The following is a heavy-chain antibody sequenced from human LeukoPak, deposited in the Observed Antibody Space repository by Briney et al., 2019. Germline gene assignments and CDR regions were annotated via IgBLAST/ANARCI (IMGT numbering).Heavy chain of an antibody. Sequence: ASVKVSCKASGYTFTSYGISWVRQAPGQGLEWMGWISAYNGNTNYAQKLQGRVTMTTDTSTSTAYMGLRSLRSDDTAVYYCARGHSGYDLFFDYGMDVWGQGTTVTVSS. V-gene: IGHV1-18*01. CDR2: ISAYNGNT. J-gene: IGHJ6*02. D-gene: IGHD5-12*01. CDR3: ARGHSGYDLFFDYGMDV. CDR1: GYTFTSYG.